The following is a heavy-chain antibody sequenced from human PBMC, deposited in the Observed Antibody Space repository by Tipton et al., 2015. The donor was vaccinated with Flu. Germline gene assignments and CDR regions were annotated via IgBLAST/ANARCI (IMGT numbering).Heavy chain of an antibody. J-gene: IGHJ4*02. CDR3: ARDWGRYGYGYNLDH. CDR1: EFTFNTYS. D-gene: IGHD5-18*01. CDR2: ISFDGSNK. Sequence: SLRLFCAGSEFTFNTYSMHWVRQAPGKGLEWVAVISFDGSNKYYADSVRGRFTMSRDNSKNTLYLQMNSLRVEDTAVYYCARDWGRYGYGYNLDHWGQGTLVTVSP. V-gene: IGHV3-30*04.